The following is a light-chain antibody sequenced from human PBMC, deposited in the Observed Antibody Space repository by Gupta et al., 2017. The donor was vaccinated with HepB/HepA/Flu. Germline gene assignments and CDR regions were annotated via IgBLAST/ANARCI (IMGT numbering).Light chain of an antibody. CDR2: GAS. CDR3: QQYNNWLTWT. CDR1: QSVSSN. Sequence: EIVLTQSPATLSVSPGERATLSCRASQSVSSNLAWYQQKPGQAPRLLIYGASTRATGIPAWYSGSESGTEFTLTISSLQSEDFAVYYCQQYNNWLTWTFGQGTKVEIK. J-gene: IGKJ1*01. V-gene: IGKV3-15*01.